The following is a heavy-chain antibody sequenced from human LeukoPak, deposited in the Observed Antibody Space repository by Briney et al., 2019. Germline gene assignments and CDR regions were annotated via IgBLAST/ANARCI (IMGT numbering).Heavy chain of an antibody. D-gene: IGHD7-27*01. J-gene: IGHJ4*02. CDR3: ATVPWGLGY. Sequence: ASVTVSCTVCGYTLTELSMHWVRQAPGKGLEWMGGFDPEDGETIYAQKFQGRVTMTEDTSTDTAYMELSSLRSEDTAVYYCATVPWGLGYWGQGTLVTVSS. V-gene: IGHV1-24*01. CDR1: GYTLTELS. CDR2: FDPEDGET.